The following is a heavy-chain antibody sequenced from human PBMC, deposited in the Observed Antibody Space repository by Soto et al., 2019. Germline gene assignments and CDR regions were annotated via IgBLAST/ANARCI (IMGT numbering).Heavy chain of an antibody. J-gene: IGHJ6*02. CDR3: TRFVVPTEPQLYYYYGMDV. V-gene: IGHV1-2*02. CDR2: INPNSGGT. D-gene: IGHD2-2*01. CDR1: GYTFSGYY. Sequence: ASVKVSCKASGYTFSGYYMHWVRQAPGQGLEWMGWINPNSGGTNYAQKFQGRVTMTRDTSISTAYMELSRLRSDDTAVYYCTRFVVPTEPQLYYYYGMDVWGQGTTVTVSS.